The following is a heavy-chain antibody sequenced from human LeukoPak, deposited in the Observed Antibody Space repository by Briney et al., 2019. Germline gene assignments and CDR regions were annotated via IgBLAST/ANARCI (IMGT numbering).Heavy chain of an antibody. V-gene: IGHV4-59*01. D-gene: IGHD6-19*01. CDR1: GGSISSYF. J-gene: IGHJ4*02. Sequence: SETLSLTCTVSGGSISSYFWSWIRQPPGKGLEWIGYIYYTGSTSYNPSLKSRVTISVDTSKNQFSLKLSSVTAADTAVYYCARVIAVAGGVPPRYFDYWGQGTLVTVSS. CDR2: IYYTGST. CDR3: ARVIAVAGGVPPRYFDY.